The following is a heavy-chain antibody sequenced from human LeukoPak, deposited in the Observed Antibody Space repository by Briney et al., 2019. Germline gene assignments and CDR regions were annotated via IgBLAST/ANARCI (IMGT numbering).Heavy chain of an antibody. J-gene: IGHJ3*02. D-gene: IGHD6-19*01. Sequence: PSETLSLTCIVSGGSISSTTYYWGWIRQPPGKRLEWIGSIYYSGNTYYNPSLKSRVTISVDTSKNQFSLKLSSVTAADTAVYYCAQQPQWLDNAFDIWGQGTMVTVSS. CDR1: GGSISSTTYY. CDR3: AQQPQWLDNAFDI. CDR2: IYYSGNT. V-gene: IGHV4-39*07.